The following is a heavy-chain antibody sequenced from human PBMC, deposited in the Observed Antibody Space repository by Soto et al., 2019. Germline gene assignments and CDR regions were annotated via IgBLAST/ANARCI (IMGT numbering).Heavy chain of an antibody. CDR1: GDSFTSNW. CDR2: NNPADSDI. J-gene: IGHJ1*01. Sequence: GESLTVSCHGSGDSFTSNWIVWVRPMHGKGLEWMGFNNPADSDIQYSQSFQSLATVSADKPIGTTYIPWSSLNAADTARYRYACYQRDKASRKIDCRGHVTAATVSA. CDR3: ACYQRDKASRKIDC. D-gene: IGHD3-9*01. V-gene: IGHV5-51*01.